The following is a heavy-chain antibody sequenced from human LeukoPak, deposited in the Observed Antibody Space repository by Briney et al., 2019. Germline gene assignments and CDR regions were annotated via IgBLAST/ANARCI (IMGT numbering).Heavy chain of an antibody. CDR1: GYRFTDYW. CDR2: IYPGDSDS. J-gene: IGHJ4*02. CDR3: ARHVSVYGRLSGSYDY. D-gene: IGHD1-26*01. Sequence: GESLKISCKGSGYRFTDYWIAWVRQMPGKGLEWMGIIYPGDSDSRYSPSFQGQVTFSADKSISTAYLQWSSLKASDTAMYYCARHVSVYGRLSGSYDYWGQGTLVTVSS. V-gene: IGHV5-51*01.